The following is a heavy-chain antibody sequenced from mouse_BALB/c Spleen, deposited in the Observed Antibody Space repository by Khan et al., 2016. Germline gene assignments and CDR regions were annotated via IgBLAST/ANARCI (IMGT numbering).Heavy chain of an antibody. CDR2: INPDSSTI. Sequence: EVKLLESGGGLVQPGGSLKLSCAASGFDFSRYWMSWVRQAPGKGLEWIGEINPDSSTINYMPSLKDKFIISRDNAKNTLYLQMSKVRSEDTALSFCARLHYYGYMNYWGQGTTLTVSS. D-gene: IGHD1-2*01. CDR1: GFDFSRYW. J-gene: IGHJ2*01. V-gene: IGHV4-1*02. CDR3: ARLHYYGYMNY.